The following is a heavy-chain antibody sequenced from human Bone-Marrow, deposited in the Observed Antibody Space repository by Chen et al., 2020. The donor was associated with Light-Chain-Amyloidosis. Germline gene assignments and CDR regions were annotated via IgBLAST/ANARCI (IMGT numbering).Heavy chain of an antibody. J-gene: IGHJ6*02. D-gene: IGHD6-19*01. CDR1: GYTFTGYY. Sequence: QVQLVQSGAELRKPGASVKVSCKASGYTFTGYYIHWVRQAPGQGLEWVGWVNPNNGGINYAQKFQDRVSVTRHTTVSTVYMELSRLTSDDTAVYFCARDMSPGIAVSGPYGMDVWGQGTTVTVSS. CDR2: VNPNNGGI. CDR3: ARDMSPGIAVSGPYGMDV. V-gene: IGHV1-2*02.